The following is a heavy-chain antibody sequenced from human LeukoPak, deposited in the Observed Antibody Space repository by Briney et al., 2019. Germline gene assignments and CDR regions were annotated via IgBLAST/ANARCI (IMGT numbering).Heavy chain of an antibody. CDR2: ISGSDGST. J-gene: IGHJ6*02. CDR3: AKGVVPAARALYYYYGMDV. D-gene: IGHD2-2*01. Sequence: GGSLRLSCAASGFTFSSYAMSWVRQAPGKGLEWVSAISGSDGSTYYADSVKGRFTISRDNSKNTLYLQMNSLRAEDTAVYYCAKGVVPAARALYYYYGMDVWGQGTTVTVSS. V-gene: IGHV3-23*01. CDR1: GFTFSSYA.